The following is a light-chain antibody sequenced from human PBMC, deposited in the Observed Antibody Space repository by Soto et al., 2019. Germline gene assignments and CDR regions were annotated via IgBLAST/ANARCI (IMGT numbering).Light chain of an antibody. CDR3: QQRNIWPPVT. CDR1: PSVTNY. Sequence: EIVLTQSPATLSLSPGERATLSCRASPSVTNYLAWYQQKPGQAPRLLIYGAFNRDPGIPARFSGSGSGTDFTLTISSLEPEDFAVYYCQQRNIWPPVTFGQGTRLEIK. V-gene: IGKV3-11*01. J-gene: IGKJ5*01. CDR2: GAF.